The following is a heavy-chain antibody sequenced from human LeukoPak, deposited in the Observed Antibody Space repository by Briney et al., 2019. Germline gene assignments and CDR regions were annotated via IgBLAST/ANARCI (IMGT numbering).Heavy chain of an antibody. CDR2: MYHSGTT. CDR3: AREYFSQSITKYYYYMDV. CDR1: GYSISTGYY. Sequence: PSETLSLTCTVSGYSISTGYYWDWIRQSPGKGLEWIANMYHSGTTYYNPSLRSRVTISVDTSKNQFSLKMSSVTDADTAVYYCAREYFSQSITKYYYYMDVWGKGTTVTVSS. J-gene: IGHJ6*03. V-gene: IGHV4-38-2*02. D-gene: IGHD2-21*01.